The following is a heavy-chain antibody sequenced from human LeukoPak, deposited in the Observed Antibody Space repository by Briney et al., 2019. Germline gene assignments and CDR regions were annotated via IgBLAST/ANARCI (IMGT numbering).Heavy chain of an antibody. CDR1: GFTLADLS. D-gene: IGHD2-2*01. Sequence: GASVKVPCKVSGFTLADLSMHWVRQAPGKGLEWVGGFDRKNGDTIYAQRFRGRVTLTEDTSTGTAYMDLSSLSADDTAVYYCATGVFCATTTCPGYQHYYYFMDVWGEGTTVTVSS. J-gene: IGHJ6*03. CDR2: FDRKNGDT. CDR3: ATGVFCATTTCPGYQHYYYFMDV. V-gene: IGHV1-24*01.